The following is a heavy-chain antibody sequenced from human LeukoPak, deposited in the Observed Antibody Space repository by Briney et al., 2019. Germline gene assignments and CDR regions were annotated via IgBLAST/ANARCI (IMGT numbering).Heavy chain of an antibody. CDR3: ASFHDFWSGY. CDR2: IYYSGST. CDR1: GGSTSSYY. V-gene: IGHV4-59*01. D-gene: IGHD3-3*01. Sequence: SETLSLTCTVSGGSTSSYYWSWIRQPPGKGLEWIGYIYYSGSTNYNPSLKSRVTISVDTSKNQFSLRLSSVTAADTAVYYCASFHDFWSGYWGQGTLVTVSS. J-gene: IGHJ4*02.